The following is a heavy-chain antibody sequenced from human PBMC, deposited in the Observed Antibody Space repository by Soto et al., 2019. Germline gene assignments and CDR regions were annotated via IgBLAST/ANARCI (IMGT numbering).Heavy chain of an antibody. V-gene: IGHV1-3*01. CDR3: ASGEYASWSYGLYY. Sequence: ASGKASCKAPGYTFTSYGMHWVRQAPGQRLEWMGWINAGNGNTKYSQKFQGRVTITRDTSASTAYMELSSLRSEETAVYDCASGEYASWSYGLYYWGQGTLVTVSS. CDR1: GYTFTSYG. J-gene: IGHJ4*02. CDR2: INAGNGNT. D-gene: IGHD3-10*01.